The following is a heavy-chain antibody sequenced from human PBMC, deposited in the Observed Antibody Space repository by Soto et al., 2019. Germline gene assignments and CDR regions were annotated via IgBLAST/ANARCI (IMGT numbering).Heavy chain of an antibody. Sequence: PGGSLTLSCAASGFSFSTSPLNWVRQAPGKGLEWVSYISSGSTTIYYADSVKGRFTISGDNGKNSLYLQMNSLRDEDTAVYYCARDEGGYEHYYGFGMDVLAPGTSVTVS. CDR2: ISSGSTTI. D-gene: IGHD5-18*01. CDR3: ARDEGGYEHYYGFGMDV. V-gene: IGHV3-48*02. J-gene: IGHJ6*02. CDR1: GFSFSTSP.